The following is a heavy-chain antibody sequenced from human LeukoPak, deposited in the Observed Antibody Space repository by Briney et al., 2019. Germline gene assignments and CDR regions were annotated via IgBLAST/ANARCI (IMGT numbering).Heavy chain of an antibody. CDR2: SSASGDSP. CDR3: AKGVYGSGSYREYFEQ. V-gene: IGHV3-23*01. Sequence: GGSLRLSCTASGSTFNNYAMSWVRQAPGKGLEWVSASSASGDSPYYADSVKGRFTISRDNSKNTLDLQMNSLRVEDTGVYYCAKGVYGSGSYREYFEQWGQGTLVTVSS. J-gene: IGHJ1*01. D-gene: IGHD3-10*01. CDR1: GSTFNNYA.